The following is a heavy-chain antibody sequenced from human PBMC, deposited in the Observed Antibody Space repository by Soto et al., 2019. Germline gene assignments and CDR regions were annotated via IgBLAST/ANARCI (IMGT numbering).Heavy chain of an antibody. J-gene: IGHJ5*02. Sequence: PGGSLRLSCAACDCIFENFGMSWVRQAPGKGLEWISSISGSGFKKYYADSVKGRFTISRDNSKSTVYLELNNLSAEDTAVYHCAKNQGVELVPLATVDWFDPWGQGSVVTVSS. D-gene: IGHD1-26*01. CDR3: AKNQGVELVPLATVDWFDP. CDR2: ISGSGFKK. V-gene: IGHV3-23*01. CDR1: DCIFENFG.